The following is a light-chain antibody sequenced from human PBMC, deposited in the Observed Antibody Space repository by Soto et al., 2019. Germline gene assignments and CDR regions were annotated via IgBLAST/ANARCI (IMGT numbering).Light chain of an antibody. Sequence: QSVLTQPPSASGTPGQRVTISCSGSSSNIGSNTVNWYQQLPVTAPKLLIHSNNQRPSGVPDRFSGSKSGTSASLAISGLQSEDEADYYCAAWDDSLNGIYVFGTGTKVTVL. CDR3: AAWDDSLNGIYV. J-gene: IGLJ1*01. V-gene: IGLV1-44*01. CDR2: SNN. CDR1: SSNIGSNT.